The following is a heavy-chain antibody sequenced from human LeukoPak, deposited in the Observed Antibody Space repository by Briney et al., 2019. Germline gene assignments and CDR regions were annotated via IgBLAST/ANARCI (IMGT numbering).Heavy chain of an antibody. CDR1: GFTVITND. J-gene: IGHJ4*02. CDR2: LYSDGNT. Sequence: GGSLRLSCAASGFTVITNDMTWVRQAPGKGIEWVSVLYSDGNTKYADSVQGRFTISRDNSKNTLYLEMNSLSPDDTAVYYCARGVEPLAANTLAYWGQGTLVTVSS. V-gene: IGHV3-53*01. D-gene: IGHD1-14*01. CDR3: ARGVEPLAANTLAY.